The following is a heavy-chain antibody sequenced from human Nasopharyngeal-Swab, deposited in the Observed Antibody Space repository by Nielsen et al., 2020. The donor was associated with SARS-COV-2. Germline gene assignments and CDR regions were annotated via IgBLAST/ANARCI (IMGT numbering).Heavy chain of an antibody. D-gene: IGHD6-13*01. CDR2: ISDSGTTM. CDR1: GFTFSDYY. Sequence: GESLKISCVGSGFTFSDYYMSWIRQVPGKGLEWVSYISDSGTTMYADSVKGRFTISRDNARKSVYLQLNSLRAEDTAVYYCARGPSSSRFDPWGQGSLVTVSS. J-gene: IGHJ5*02. CDR3: ARGPSSSRFDP. V-gene: IGHV3-11*01.